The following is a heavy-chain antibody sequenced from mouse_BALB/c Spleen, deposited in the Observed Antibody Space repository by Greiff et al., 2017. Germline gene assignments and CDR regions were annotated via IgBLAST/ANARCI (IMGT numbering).Heavy chain of an antibody. J-gene: IGHJ4*01. CDR2: IWGDGST. CDR1: GFSLTSYG. Sequence: VKVVESGPGLVAPSQSLSITCTVSGFSLTSYGVSWVRQPPGKGLEWLGVIWGDGSTNYHSALISRLSISKDNSKSQVFLKLNSLQTDDTATYYCAKKGTMITGYAMDYWGQGTSVTVSS. CDR3: AKKGTMITGYAMDY. V-gene: IGHV2-3*01. D-gene: IGHD2-4*01.